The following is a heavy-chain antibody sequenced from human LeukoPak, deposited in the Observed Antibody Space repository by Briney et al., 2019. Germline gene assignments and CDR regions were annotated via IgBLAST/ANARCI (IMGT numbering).Heavy chain of an antibody. CDR3: ARNPSYCTSTSCYNDY. CDR1: GYTFTIYY. D-gene: IGHD2-2*02. Sequence: ASVKVSCKASGYTFTIYYMHWVRQAPGQGLEWMGWINPNSGGTSYARRFQGRVTMTRDTSICTAYMELSRLTSDDTAVYYCARNPSYCTSTSCYNDYWGQGTLVTVSS. J-gene: IGHJ4*02. CDR2: INPNSGGT. V-gene: IGHV1-2*02.